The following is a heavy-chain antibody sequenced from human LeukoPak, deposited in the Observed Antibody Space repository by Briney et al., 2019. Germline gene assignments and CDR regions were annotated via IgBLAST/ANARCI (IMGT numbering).Heavy chain of an antibody. J-gene: IGHJ4*02. CDR1: GFTFSSYA. Sequence: GGSLRLSCAASGFTFSSYAMHWVRQAPGKGLEWVAVISYDGSNKYYADSVKGRFTISRDNSKNTLYLQMNSLRAEDTTVYYCSRNDYYDGSGYAYYFDYWGQGTLVTVSS. D-gene: IGHD3-22*01. CDR3: SRNDYYDGSGYAYYFDY. CDR2: ISYDGSNK. V-gene: IGHV3-30*01.